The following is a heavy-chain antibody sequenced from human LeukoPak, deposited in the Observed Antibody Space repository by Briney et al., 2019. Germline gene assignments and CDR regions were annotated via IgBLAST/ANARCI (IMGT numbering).Heavy chain of an antibody. CDR3: ARGDSGSYYGLFDY. V-gene: IGHV1-2*02. D-gene: IGHD1-26*01. CDR1: GYTFTGYY. J-gene: IGHJ4*02. CDR2: VNPTSGGT. Sequence: GASVKVSCKASGYTFTGYYMHWVRQAPGQGLEWMGWVNPTSGGTNYAQKFQGRVTMTRDTSISTAYMELSRLRSDDTAVYYCARGDSGSYYGLFDYWGQGTLVTVSS.